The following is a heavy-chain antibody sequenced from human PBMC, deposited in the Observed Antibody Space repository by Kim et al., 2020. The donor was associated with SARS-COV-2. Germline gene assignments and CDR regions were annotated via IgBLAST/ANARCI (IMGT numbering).Heavy chain of an antibody. Sequence: TRYSPSLQGQVTRSADRSISTDYLQWSSLKASDTAMYYCARPYGEDAFDIWGQGTIVTVSS. J-gene: IGHJ3*02. V-gene: IGHV5-51*01. CDR3: ARPYGEDAFDI. CDR2: T. D-gene: IGHD3-10*01.